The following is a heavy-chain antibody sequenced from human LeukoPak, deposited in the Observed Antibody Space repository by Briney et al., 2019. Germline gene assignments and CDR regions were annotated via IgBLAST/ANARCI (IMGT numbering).Heavy chain of an antibody. CDR1: NGSIGDYY. D-gene: IGHD2-2*01. Sequence: PSETLSLTCTVSNGSIGDYYWSWIRQPPGKGLEWIGNIHYSGSTNYKPSLKSRVRISVDTSKNQISLRLKSVTAADTAVYYCARHHTEATAMSDYFDSWGQGTLVTVSS. CDR3: ARHHTEATAMSDYFDS. J-gene: IGHJ4*02. CDR2: IHYSGST. V-gene: IGHV4-59*08.